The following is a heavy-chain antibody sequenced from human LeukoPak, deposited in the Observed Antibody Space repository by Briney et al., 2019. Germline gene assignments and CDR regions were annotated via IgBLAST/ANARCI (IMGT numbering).Heavy chain of an antibody. D-gene: IGHD5-24*01. CDR1: GGSISIYY. J-gene: IGHJ4*02. CDR2: VYNSRST. CDR3: VRDRELNY. Sequence: SETLSLTCTVSGGSISIYYWSWIRQPPGKGLEWIGYVYNSRSTDYNPSLKSRVTISADTSKNQFSLKLSSVIAADTAVYYCVRDRELNYWGQGILVTVSS. V-gene: IGHV4-59*01.